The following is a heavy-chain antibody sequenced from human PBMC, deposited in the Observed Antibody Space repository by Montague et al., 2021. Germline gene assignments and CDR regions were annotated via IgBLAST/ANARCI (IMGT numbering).Heavy chain of an antibody. J-gene: IGHJ5*01. CDR1: GFSLSTFGVG. CDR3: AHRGYSTSWFGY. V-gene: IGHV2-5*02. D-gene: IGHD5-12*01. Sequence: PALVKPTQTLTLTCTFSGFSLSTFGVGVGWIRQPPGKALEWLGLIYWDDEKRYSPSLGSRLTITKDTSKNQVVLTMTNIDPVDTGTYFCAHRGYSTSWFGYWGQGTLVTVS. CDR2: IYWDDEK.